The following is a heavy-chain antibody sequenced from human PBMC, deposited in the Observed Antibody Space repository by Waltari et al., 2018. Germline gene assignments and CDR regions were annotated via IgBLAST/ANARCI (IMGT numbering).Heavy chain of an antibody. CDR2: IRQDGSEK. V-gene: IGHV3-7*01. J-gene: IGHJ3*02. D-gene: IGHD1-26*01. CDR1: GFTFSSYW. Sequence: EVQLVESGGGLVQPGGSLRLSCTASGFTFSSYWMSWVRQATGKGLVGVATIRQDGSEKSYVDSVKGRFTISRDNAKDSLYLQMNSLRAEDTAVYYCARRETLDIWGQGTMVTVSS. CDR3: ARRETLDI.